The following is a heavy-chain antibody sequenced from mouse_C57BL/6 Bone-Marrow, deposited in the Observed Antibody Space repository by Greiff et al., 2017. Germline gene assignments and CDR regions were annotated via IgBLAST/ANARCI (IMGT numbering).Heavy chain of an antibody. D-gene: IGHD2-13*01. CDR3: ARERVTAVWYFDV. CDR1: GYTFTSYW. V-gene: IGHV1-64*01. Sequence: QVQLKQPGAELVKPGASVKLSCKASGYTFTSYWMHWVKQRPGQGLEWIGMIHPNSGSTNYNEKFKSKATVTVDKSSSTAYMQLSRLTSEDSAVYYCARERVTAVWYFDVWGTGTTVTVSS. J-gene: IGHJ1*03. CDR2: IHPNSGST.